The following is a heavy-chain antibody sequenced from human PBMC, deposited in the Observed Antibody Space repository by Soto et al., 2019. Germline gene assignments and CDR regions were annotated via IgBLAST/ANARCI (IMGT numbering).Heavy chain of an antibody. Sequence: SETLSLTCTVSGGSISSSSYYWGWIRQPPGKGLEWIGSIYYSGSTYYNPSLKSRVTISVDTSKNQFSLKLSSVTAADTAVYYCASGKIYHRTMVVAANYYYYGMDVWGQGTTVTVSS. D-gene: IGHD2-15*01. CDR1: GGSISSSSYY. CDR3: ASGKIYHRTMVVAANYYYYGMDV. CDR2: IYYSGST. J-gene: IGHJ6*02. V-gene: IGHV4-39*01.